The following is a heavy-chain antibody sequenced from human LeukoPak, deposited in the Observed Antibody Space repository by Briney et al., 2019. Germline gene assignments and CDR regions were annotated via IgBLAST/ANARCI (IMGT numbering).Heavy chain of an antibody. CDR1: GGSITTDY. CDR2: IYFSGGA. J-gene: IGHJ4*02. D-gene: IGHD3-10*01. CDR3: ASSPGHYFDY. Sequence: SETLSLTCTVSGGSITTDYLNWIRQPPGKGLEWIGYIYFSGGANYNPSLSSRVTISVDTSKNQFSLQLSSVTAAGTAVYYCASSPGHYFDYWGQGSLVTVSS. V-gene: IGHV4-59*01.